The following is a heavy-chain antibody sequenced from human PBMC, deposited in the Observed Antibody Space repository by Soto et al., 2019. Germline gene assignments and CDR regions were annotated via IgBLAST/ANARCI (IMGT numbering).Heavy chain of an antibody. CDR2: ISPINGNT. V-gene: IGHV1-18*01. CDR3: ARGRDATLAADGHDY. Sequence: GASVKVSCKASGYTFTNYGISWVRQAPGQGLEWMGWISPINGNTKYAQKIQGRVTMTTDTSTSTAYMDLRSLISDDTAVYYCARGRDATLAADGHDYWGQGTLVTVSS. CDR1: GYTFTNYG. J-gene: IGHJ4*02. D-gene: IGHD6-13*01.